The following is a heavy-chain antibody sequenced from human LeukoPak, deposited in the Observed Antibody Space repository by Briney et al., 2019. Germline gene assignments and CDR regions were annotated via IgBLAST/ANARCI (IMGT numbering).Heavy chain of an antibody. Sequence: SETLSLTCTVSGGSISSYYWSWIRQPPGKGLEWIGYIYYSGSTHYNPSLKSRVTISVDTSKNQFSLKLSSVTAADTAVYYCARRGMTDFDYWGQGTLVTVSS. CDR3: ARRGMTDFDY. D-gene: IGHD1-14*01. V-gene: IGHV4-59*08. CDR1: GGSISSYY. CDR2: IYYSGST. J-gene: IGHJ4*02.